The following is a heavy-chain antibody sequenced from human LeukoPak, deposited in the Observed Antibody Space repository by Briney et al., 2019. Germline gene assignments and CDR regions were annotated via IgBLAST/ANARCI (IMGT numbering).Heavy chain of an antibody. D-gene: IGHD3-22*01. CDR2: IYYSGST. CDR1: GGSISSYY. CDR3: ARAIGNYDSSGYYFSFDY. Sequence: PSETLSLTCTVSGGSISSYYWSWIRQPPGKGLEWIGYIYYSGSTNYNPSLKSRVTISVDTSKNQFSLKLSSVTAADTAVYYCARAIGNYDSSGYYFSFDYWGQGTLVTVSS. V-gene: IGHV4-59*08. J-gene: IGHJ4*02.